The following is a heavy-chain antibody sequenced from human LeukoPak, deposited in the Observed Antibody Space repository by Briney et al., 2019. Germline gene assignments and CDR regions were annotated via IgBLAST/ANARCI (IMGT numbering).Heavy chain of an antibody. CDR3: ATSRYYYYMDV. Sequence: GGSLRLSCAASGFTFSSYSMNWVRQAPGKGLEWVSNIRSSGIIYYADSVKGRFTISRDNAKNSLYLQMNSLRAEDTAVYYCATSRYYYYMDVWGKGTTVTISS. CDR1: GFTFSSYS. V-gene: IGHV3-48*01. J-gene: IGHJ6*03. CDR2: IRSSGII.